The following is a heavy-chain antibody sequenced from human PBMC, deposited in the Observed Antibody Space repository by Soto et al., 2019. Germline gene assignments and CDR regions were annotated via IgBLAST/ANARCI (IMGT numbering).Heavy chain of an antibody. CDR1: GGYISSSSYY. J-gene: IGHJ5*02. Sequence: SETQSLTCTVSGGYISSSSYYWGWIRQPPGKGLEWIGSIYYSGSTYYNPSLKSRVTISVDTSKNQFSLKLSSVTAADTAVYYCARRISSRGYCSGGSCWGRTKNWFDPWGQGTLVTSPQ. CDR3: ARRISSRGYCSGGSCWGRTKNWFDP. CDR2: IYYSGST. D-gene: IGHD2-15*01. V-gene: IGHV4-39*01.